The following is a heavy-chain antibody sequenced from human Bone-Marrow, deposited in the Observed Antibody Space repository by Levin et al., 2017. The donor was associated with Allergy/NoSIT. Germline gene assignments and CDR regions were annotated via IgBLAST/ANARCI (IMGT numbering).Heavy chain of an antibody. J-gene: IGHJ4*02. CDR2: INWNSYTI. CDR3: ARDRWGNYYDSSGSHLDN. D-gene: IGHD3-22*01. Sequence: GGSLRLSCVVSGFTFDDHAMHWVRQAPGKGLEWVSSINWNSYTIAYADSVKGRFTISRDNGKNSLYLQMTSLRTEDTALYYCARDRWGNYYDSSGSHLDNWGQGTLVTVSS. V-gene: IGHV3-9*01. CDR1: GFTFDDHA.